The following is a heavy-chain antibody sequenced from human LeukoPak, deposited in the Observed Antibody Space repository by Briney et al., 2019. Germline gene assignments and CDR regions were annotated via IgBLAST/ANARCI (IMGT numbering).Heavy chain of an antibody. D-gene: IGHD3-3*01. V-gene: IGHV4-59*01. Sequence: SETLSLTCTVSGGSISSYYWSWIRQPPGKGLEWIGYIYYSGSTNCNPSLKSRVTISVDTSKNQFSLKLSSVTAADTAVYYCARAADYDFWSGYYFDYWGQGTLVTVSS. CDR1: GGSISSYY. CDR2: IYYSGST. CDR3: ARAADYDFWSGYYFDY. J-gene: IGHJ4*02.